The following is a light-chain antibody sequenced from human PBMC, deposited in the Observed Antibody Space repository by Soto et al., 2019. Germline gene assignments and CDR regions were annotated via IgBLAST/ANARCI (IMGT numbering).Light chain of an antibody. CDR2: KAS. V-gene: IGKV1-5*03. Sequence: DIQMTQSPSTLSASVGDRVTITCRASQSISSWLAWYQQKPGKAPKLLIYKASSLESGVPSRFSGSGSGTEFTLTSSIQQPDDFATYYCQQYNPYPWTFGPGTKVEIK. CDR1: QSISSW. J-gene: IGKJ1*01. CDR3: QQYNPYPWT.